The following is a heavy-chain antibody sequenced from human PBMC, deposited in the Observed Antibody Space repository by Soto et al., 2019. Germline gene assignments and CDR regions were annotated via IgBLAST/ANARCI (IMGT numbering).Heavy chain of an antibody. Sequence: QVQLVESGGGVVQPGRSLRLSCAASGFTFIIYAMHWVRQAPGKGLEWVAVISYDGSNKYYADSVKGRFTISRDNSKNTLYLQMNSLRAEDTAVYYCARSRLTYYDSTYPSGYLDYWGQGTLVTVSS. CDR1: GFTFIIYA. V-gene: IGHV3-30-3*01. J-gene: IGHJ4*02. CDR2: ISYDGSNK. CDR3: ARSRLTYYDSTYPSGYLDY. D-gene: IGHD3-22*01.